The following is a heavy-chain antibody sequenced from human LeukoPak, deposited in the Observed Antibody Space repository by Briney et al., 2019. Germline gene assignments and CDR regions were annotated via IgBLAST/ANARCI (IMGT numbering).Heavy chain of an antibody. CDR1: RFTFGGYA. J-gene: IGHJ6*02. Sequence: GGSLRLSCTASRFTFGGYAMSWVRHAPGKGLEWVSSISAGSEDSYYADSVKGRFTISRDNSKSTLYLQMSSLRDDDTAVYYCARTIAQYSTTWLYYCYGLDVWGQGTTVTVSS. V-gene: IGHV3-23*01. CDR2: ISAGSEDS. CDR3: ARTIAQYSTTWLYYCYGLDV. D-gene: IGHD1-7*01.